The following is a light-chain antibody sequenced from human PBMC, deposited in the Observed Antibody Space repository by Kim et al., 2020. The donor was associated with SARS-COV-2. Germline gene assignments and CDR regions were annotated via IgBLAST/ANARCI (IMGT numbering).Light chain of an antibody. Sequence: LSPGERATLSCRASQSVTSNYLAWYQQKPGQTPRLLIYGASSRAAGIPDRFSGSGSGTDFTLTISRLEPEDFAVYYCQQYGSSPRFGGGTKVDIK. V-gene: IGKV3-20*01. J-gene: IGKJ4*01. CDR3: QQYGSSPR. CDR1: QSVTSNY. CDR2: GAS.